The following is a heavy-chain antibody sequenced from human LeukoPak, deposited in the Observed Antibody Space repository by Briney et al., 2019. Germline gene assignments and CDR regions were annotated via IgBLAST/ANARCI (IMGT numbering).Heavy chain of an antibody. V-gene: IGHV1-8*01. J-gene: IGHJ4*02. CDR3: ARGPQLVLFDY. CDR1: GYTFTSYD. D-gene: IGHD6-6*01. CDR2: MNPNSGNT. Sequence: ASVKVSCKASGYTFTSYDINWVRQATGQGLEWMGWMNPNSGNTGYAQKFQGRVTMTRDTSISTAYMELSSLRSEDTAAYYCARGPQLVLFDYWGQGTLVTLSS.